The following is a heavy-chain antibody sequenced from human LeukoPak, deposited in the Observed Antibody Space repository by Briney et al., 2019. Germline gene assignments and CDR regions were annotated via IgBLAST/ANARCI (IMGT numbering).Heavy chain of an antibody. V-gene: IGHV4-31*03. D-gene: IGHD6-13*01. J-gene: IGHJ4*02. CDR3: ARSLIADPDY. Sequence: SETLSLTCTVSGGSISSGGYYWSWIRQHPGKGLEWIGYIYYSGSTYYNPSLKSRVTISVDTSKNQFSLKLSSVTAADTAVYYCARSLIADPDYWGQGTLVTVSS. CDR2: IYYSGST. CDR1: GGSISSGGYY.